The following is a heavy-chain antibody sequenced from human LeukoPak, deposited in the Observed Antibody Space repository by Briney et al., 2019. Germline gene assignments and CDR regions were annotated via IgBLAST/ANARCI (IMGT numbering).Heavy chain of an antibody. CDR1: GFTVSSND. Sequence: PGGSLRLSCAVSGFTVSSNDMNWVRQPPGKGLEWVSIIYNVGGTTYYADSVQGRFTISRDNSKNTLYIQMNSLRAEDTALYYCARDAFMGYWGQGTLVTVSS. D-gene: IGHD3-10*01. J-gene: IGHJ4*02. V-gene: IGHV3-53*01. CDR2: IYNVGGTT. CDR3: ARDAFMGY.